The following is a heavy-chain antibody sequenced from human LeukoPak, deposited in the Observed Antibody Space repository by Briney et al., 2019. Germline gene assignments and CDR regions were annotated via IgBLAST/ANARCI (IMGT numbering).Heavy chain of an antibody. CDR2: INPSGGST. V-gene: IGHV1-46*01. CDR3: ARDWFSDSSGYYPSPGFDY. Sequence: ASVKVSCKASGYTFTSYYMHWVRQAPGQGLEWMGIINPSGGSTSYAQKFQGRVTMTRDTSTSTVYVELSSLRSEDTAVYYCARDWFSDSSGYYPSPGFDYWGLGTLVTVSS. D-gene: IGHD3-22*01. J-gene: IGHJ4*02. CDR1: GYTFTSYY.